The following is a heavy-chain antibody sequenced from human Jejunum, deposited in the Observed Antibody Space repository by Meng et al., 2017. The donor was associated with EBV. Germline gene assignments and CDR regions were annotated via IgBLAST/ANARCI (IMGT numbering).Heavy chain of an antibody. CDR2: ISHSGTT. V-gene: IGHV4-34*01. D-gene: IGHD4-23*01. CDR1: GGSFSDYY. CDR3: ARYGKCSGNSFYCFDP. J-gene: IGHJ5*02. Sequence: VQRQQWASGLLTPSETPSLTCGVYGGSFSDYYWTWIRQPPGKGLEWIGEISHSGTTKYNPSLKSRVTISLDTSNNQFSLNLNSVTAADTALYYCARYGKCSGNSFYCFDPWGQGTLVTVSS.